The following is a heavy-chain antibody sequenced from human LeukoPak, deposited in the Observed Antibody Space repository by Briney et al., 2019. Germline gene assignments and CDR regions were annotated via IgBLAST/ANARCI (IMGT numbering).Heavy chain of an antibody. J-gene: IGHJ4*02. D-gene: IGHD3-22*01. CDR3: ARDTYYDATFDY. CDR1: GGSISSGDYY. V-gene: IGHV4-30-4*01. CDR2: IYYSGST. Sequence: PSETLSLTCTVSGGSISSGDYYWSWIRQPPGKGLEWIGYIYYSGSTYYNPSLKSRVTISVDTSKNQFSLKLSFVTAADTAVYYCARDTYYDATFDYWGQGTLVTVSS.